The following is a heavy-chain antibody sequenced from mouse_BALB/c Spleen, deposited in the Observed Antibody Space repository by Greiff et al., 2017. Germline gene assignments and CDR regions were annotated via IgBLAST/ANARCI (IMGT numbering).Heavy chain of an antibody. J-gene: IGHJ4*01. V-gene: IGHV1S22*01. CDR2: IYPGSGST. Sequence: LQQPGSELVRPGASVKLSCKASGYTFTSYWMHWVKQRPGQGLEWIGNIYPGSGSTNYDEKFKSKATLTVDTSSSTAYMQLSSLTSEDSAVYYCASLPYYAMDYWGQGTSVTVSS. CDR3: ASLPYYAMDY. CDR1: GYTFTSYW.